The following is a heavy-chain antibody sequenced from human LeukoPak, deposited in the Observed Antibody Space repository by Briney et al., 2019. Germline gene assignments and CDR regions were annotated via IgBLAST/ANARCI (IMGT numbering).Heavy chain of an antibody. V-gene: IGHV3-30*18. CDR2: ISYDGSNK. CDR3: AKSGGATKAFDI. CDR1: GFTFSSYG. D-gene: IGHD1-26*01. J-gene: IGHJ3*02. Sequence: GRSLRLSCAASGFTFSSYGMHWVRQAPGKGLEWVAVISYDGSNKYYADSVKGRFTISRDNSKNTLYLQMNSLRAEDTAVYYCAKSGGATKAFDIWAKGQWSPSLQ.